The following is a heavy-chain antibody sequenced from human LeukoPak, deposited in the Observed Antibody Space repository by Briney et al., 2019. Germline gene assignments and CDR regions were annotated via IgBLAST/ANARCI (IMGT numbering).Heavy chain of an antibody. Sequence: PSETLSLTCTVSGGSISSSSYYWGWIRQPPGKGLEWLGYIHTSGTTNYNPSLKSRIALSIDTSKNQFSLRLTSVTAADTAVYYCAYSYGGKVVPFDRWGQGSLVTVSS. V-gene: IGHV4-61*05. CDR3: AYSYGGKVVPFDR. D-gene: IGHD4-23*01. CDR2: IHTSGTT. J-gene: IGHJ4*02. CDR1: GGSISSSSYY.